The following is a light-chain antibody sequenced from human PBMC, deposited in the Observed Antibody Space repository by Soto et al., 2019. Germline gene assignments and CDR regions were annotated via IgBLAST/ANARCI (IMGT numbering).Light chain of an antibody. CDR3: QQRSNWPLT. CDR2: DAS. CDR1: QSVSSY. J-gene: IGKJ4*01. V-gene: IGKV3-11*01. Sequence: EIVLTQSPATLSLSPGERATLSCRASQSVSSYLAWYQQKPGQAPRLLIYDASNRATGSPARFSGSGSGTDFTLTISSLEPEDVAVYYCQQRSNWPLTFGGGTKVDIK.